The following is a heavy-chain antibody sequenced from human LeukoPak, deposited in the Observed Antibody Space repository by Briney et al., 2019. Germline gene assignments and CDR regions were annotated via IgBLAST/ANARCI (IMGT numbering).Heavy chain of an antibody. CDR2: ISMGGSPT. D-gene: IGHD6-25*01. CDR1: GFTFSSYS. CDR3: ARDGPAATPDY. J-gene: IGHJ4*02. V-gene: IGHV3-48*04. Sequence: GGSLRLSCVASGFTFSSYSMNWVRQAPGKGLEWLSYISMGGSPTYYADSVKGRFTISRDNAKNSLYLQMNSLRAEDTAVYYCARDGPAATPDYWGQGTLVTVSS.